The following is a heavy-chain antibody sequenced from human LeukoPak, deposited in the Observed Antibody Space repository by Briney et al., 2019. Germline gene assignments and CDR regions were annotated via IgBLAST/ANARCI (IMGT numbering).Heavy chain of an antibody. CDR3: ARTWIQAPFDY. CDR1: GGSFSGYY. D-gene: IGHD5-18*01. J-gene: IGHJ4*02. CDR2: INHSGST. V-gene: IGHV4-34*01. Sequence: PSETLSLTCAVYGGSFSGYYWSWIRQPPGKGLEWIGEINHSGSTNYNPSLKGRVTISVDTSKNQFSLKLSSVTAADTAVYYCARTWIQAPFDYWGQGTLVTVSS.